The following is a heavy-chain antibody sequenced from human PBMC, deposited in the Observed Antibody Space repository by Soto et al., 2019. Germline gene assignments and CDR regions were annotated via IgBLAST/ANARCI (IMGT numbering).Heavy chain of an antibody. CDR3: ARDVVRSTAGDS. CDR2: IIPIFTRT. Sequence: QLQLVQSGTEVKEPGSSVKVSCTASGGTFSTSSFVWVRQGPGQGLEWMGGIIPIFTRTNFAQKFQGRVTVSADESTRTTYMELRSLTSEDTAIYYCARDVVRSTAGDSWGQGTLFTVSS. J-gene: IGHJ4*02. D-gene: IGHD2-15*01. V-gene: IGHV1-69*01. CDR1: GGTFSTSS.